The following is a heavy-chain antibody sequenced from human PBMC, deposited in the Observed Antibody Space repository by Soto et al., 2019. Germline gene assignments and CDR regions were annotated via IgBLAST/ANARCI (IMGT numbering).Heavy chain of an antibody. CDR2: ISYDGSNK. Sequence: PGGSLRLSCAASGFTFSSYAMHWVRQAPGKGLEWVAVISYDGSNKYYADSVKGRFTISRDNSKNTLYMKMSSLRAEDTAVYYCERVINTYDSSGYYLPRWYYYYGMDVWGQGTTVTVS. D-gene: IGHD3-22*01. CDR1: GFTFSSYA. CDR3: ERVINTYDSSGYYLPRWYYYYGMDV. V-gene: IGHV3-30-3*01. J-gene: IGHJ6*02.